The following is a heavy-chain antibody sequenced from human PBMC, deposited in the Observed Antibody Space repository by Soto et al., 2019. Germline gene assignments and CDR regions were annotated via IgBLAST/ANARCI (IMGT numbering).Heavy chain of an antibody. Sequence: GSGPTLVNPTQTLTLTCTFSGFSLSTSGVGVGWIRQPPGKAMEWLALIYWDDDRLYSPSLKSRLTITKDTSKNQVVLTMTNMDPVDTATYYCVHTLWIMVRGVVLTWFDPWGQGTLVTVSS. CDR1: GFSLSTSGVG. CDR2: IYWDDDR. D-gene: IGHD3-10*01. J-gene: IGHJ5*02. V-gene: IGHV2-5*02. CDR3: VHTLWIMVRGVVLTWFDP.